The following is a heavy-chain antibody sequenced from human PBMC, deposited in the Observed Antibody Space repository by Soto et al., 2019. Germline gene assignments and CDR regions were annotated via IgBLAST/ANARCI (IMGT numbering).Heavy chain of an antibody. CDR1: GFTFSSYA. CDR2: ISGSGDST. J-gene: IGHJ2*01. CDR3: AKRTTGWYFDL. Sequence: EVQLLESGGGLVQPGGSLRLSCAASGFTFSSYAMSWVRQAPGKGLEWVSIISGSGDSTYYADYVKGRFTISRDNSTKTLYLQMNSLRAEDTAVYYCAKRTTGWYFDLWGRGTLVTVSS. V-gene: IGHV3-23*01.